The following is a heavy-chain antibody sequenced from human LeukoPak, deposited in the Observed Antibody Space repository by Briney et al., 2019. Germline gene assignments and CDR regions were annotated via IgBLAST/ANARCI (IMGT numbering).Heavy chain of an antibody. D-gene: IGHD6-6*01. CDR2: INSDGSEG. V-gene: IGHV3-7*03. CDR1: GFTFSGFW. J-gene: IGHJ3*01. CDR3: ARSSYSSSSSV. Sequence: GGSQRLSCAVSGFTFSGFWMSWSRQAPGKGREWVASINSDGSEGYYADVVKGRFTISRDNAKNSLYLQINSLRAEDTAVYYCARSSYSSSSSVWGQGTMVTVSS.